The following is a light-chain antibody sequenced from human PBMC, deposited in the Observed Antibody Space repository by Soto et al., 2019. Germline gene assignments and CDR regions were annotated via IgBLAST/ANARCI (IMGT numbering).Light chain of an antibody. Sequence: EIVLTQSPGTLSLSPGERAALSCRASQSVNSNYLGWYQQAPGQAPRVLIYGASSRATGIPDRFSGSGSGTDFTLTISRLEPEDFAVYYCHHYGSLPLTFGGGTKVEIK. V-gene: IGKV3-20*01. J-gene: IGKJ4*01. CDR2: GAS. CDR1: QSVNSNY. CDR3: HHYGSLPLT.